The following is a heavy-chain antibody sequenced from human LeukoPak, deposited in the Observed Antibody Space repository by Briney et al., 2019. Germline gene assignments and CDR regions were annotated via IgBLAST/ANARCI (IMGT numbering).Heavy chain of an antibody. D-gene: IGHD2-2*01. CDR2: IYPGDSDT. J-gene: IGHJ5*02. Sequence: GESLKISCQGSGYSFTSYWIGWVWQMPGTGLEWMGIIYPGDSDTRYSPSFQGQVTISADKSISTAYLQWSSLKASDTATYYCARHPIPAAMTPRDANNWCAPWGQGTLVTVSS. V-gene: IGHV5-51*01. CDR3: ARHPIPAAMTPRDANNWCAP. CDR1: GYSFTSYW.